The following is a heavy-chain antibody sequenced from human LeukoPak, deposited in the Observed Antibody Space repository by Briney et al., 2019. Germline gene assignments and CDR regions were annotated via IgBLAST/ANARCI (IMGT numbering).Heavy chain of an antibody. J-gene: IGHJ4*02. Sequence: SETLSLTCSVSGDSISSYYWSWIRQPPGKGLEWIGYIYYSGGTNYNPSLKSRLTISVDTSKNQFFLKLSSVTAADTAMYYCARDGGYYGDHWGQGTLVTVSS. CDR2: IYYSGGT. CDR1: GDSISSYY. V-gene: IGHV4-59*01. CDR3: ARDGGYYGDH. D-gene: IGHD3-22*01.